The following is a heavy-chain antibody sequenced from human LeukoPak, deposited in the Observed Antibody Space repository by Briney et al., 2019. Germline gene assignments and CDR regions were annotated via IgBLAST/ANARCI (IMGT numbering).Heavy chain of an antibody. J-gene: IGHJ4*02. V-gene: IGHV4-30-4*07. CDR2: IYYSGST. CDR1: GGSISSGGYS. Sequence: SETLSPTCAVSGGSISSGGYSWSWIRQPPGKGLEWIGYIYYSGSTYYNPSLKSRVTISVDTSKNQFSLKLSSVTAADTAVYYCARGTFFYFDYWGQGTLVTVSS. CDR3: ARGTFFYFDY.